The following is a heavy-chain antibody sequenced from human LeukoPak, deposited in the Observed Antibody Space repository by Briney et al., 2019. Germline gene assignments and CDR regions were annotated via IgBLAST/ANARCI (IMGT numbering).Heavy chain of an antibody. J-gene: IGHJ4*02. D-gene: IGHD6-19*01. V-gene: IGHV5-10-1*01. CDR3: TRDSQIAVAANY. CDR1: GYSFTGYW. CDR2: VDPSDSYT. Sequence: GESLKISCKGSGYSFTGYWISWVRQMPGKGLEWMGRVDPSDSYTNYSPSFQGHVTISADKSISTAYLQWSSLKASDTAMYYCTRDSQIAVAANYWGQGTLVTVSS.